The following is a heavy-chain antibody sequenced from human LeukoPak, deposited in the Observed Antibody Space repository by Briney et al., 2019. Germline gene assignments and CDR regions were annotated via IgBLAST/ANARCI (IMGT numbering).Heavy chain of an antibody. CDR3: ARSLHISAPFDV. Sequence: SETLSLTCTVSGYSISSGSYWGWIRQPPGKGLEWIGSVYHSGRTYYNPSLKSRATISVDTSNNQFSLKLSSVTAADTAVYYCARSLHISAPFDVWGQGTLVTVSS. CDR2: VYHSGRT. V-gene: IGHV4-38-2*02. D-gene: IGHD2-21*01. CDR1: GYSISSGSY. J-gene: IGHJ4*02.